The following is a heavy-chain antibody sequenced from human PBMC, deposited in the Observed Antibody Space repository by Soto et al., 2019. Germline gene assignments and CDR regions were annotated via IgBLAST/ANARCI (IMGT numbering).Heavy chain of an antibody. CDR3: ARDYGDYVSAFDY. CDR2: ISSSSSYI. CDR1: GFTFSSYS. D-gene: IGHD4-17*01. Sequence: LRLSCAASGFTFSSYSMNWVRQAPGKGLEWVSSISSSSSYIYYADSVKGRFTISRDNAKNSLYLQMNSLRAEDTAVYYCARDYGDYVSAFDYWGQGTLVTVSS. J-gene: IGHJ4*02. V-gene: IGHV3-21*01.